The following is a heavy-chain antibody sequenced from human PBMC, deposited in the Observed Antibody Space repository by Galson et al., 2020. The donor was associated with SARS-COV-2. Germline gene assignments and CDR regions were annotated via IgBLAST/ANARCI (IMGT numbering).Heavy chain of an antibody. V-gene: IGHV7-4-1*02. CDR3: ARDIEQYQLLGPLNSDSGWYDDYYYYYGMDV. J-gene: IGHJ6*02. CDR2: INTNTGNP. Sequence: ASVKVSCKASGYTFTSYAMNWVRQAPGQGLEWMGWINTNTGNPTYAQGFTGRFVFSLDTSVSTAYLQISSLKAEDTAVYYCARDIEQYQLLGPLNSDSGWYDDYYYYYGMDVWGQGTTVTVSS. CDR1: GYTFTSYA. D-gene: IGHD2-2*01.